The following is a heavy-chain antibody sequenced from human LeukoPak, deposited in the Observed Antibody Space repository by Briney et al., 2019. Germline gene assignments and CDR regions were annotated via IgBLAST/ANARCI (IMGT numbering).Heavy chain of an antibody. CDR1: GYTFTGYY. J-gene: IGHJ6*02. D-gene: IGHD3-9*01. Sequence: ASVKVSCKASGYTFTGYYMHWVRQAPGQGLEWMGWINPNSGGTNYAQKFQGRVTMTRDTSISTAYIELSRLRSDDTAVYYCARVGYDILTGYYSDYYYYGMDVWGQGTTVTVSS. CDR2: INPNSGGT. CDR3: ARVGYDILTGYYSDYYYYGMDV. V-gene: IGHV1-2*02.